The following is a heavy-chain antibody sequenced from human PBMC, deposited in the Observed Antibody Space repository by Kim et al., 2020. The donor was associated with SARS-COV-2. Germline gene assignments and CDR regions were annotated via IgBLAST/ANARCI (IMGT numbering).Heavy chain of an antibody. Sequence: AQKFQGRVTMTRNTSISTAYMELSSLRSEDTGVYYCARVSYSSSWYGFDYWGQGTLVTVSS. CDR3: ARVSYSSSWYGFDY. J-gene: IGHJ4*02. D-gene: IGHD6-13*01. V-gene: IGHV1-8*01.